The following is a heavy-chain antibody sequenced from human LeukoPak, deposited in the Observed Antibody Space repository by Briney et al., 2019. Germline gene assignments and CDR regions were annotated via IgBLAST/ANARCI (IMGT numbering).Heavy chain of an antibody. CDR2: IQYRGSN. CDR1: GGSINSYD. J-gene: IGHJ4*02. Sequence: PSETLSLTCSVSGGSINSYDWVWIRQPPGKGLEWIGYIQYRGSNKYNPALRSRVPISLDAPKSQFSRKLSSVTAADTAVYYCARSHGLYWGQGTLVSVSS. V-gene: IGHV4-59*01. CDR3: ARSHGLY.